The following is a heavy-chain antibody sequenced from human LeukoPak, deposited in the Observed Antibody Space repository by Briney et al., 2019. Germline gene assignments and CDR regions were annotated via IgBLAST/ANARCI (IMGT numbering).Heavy chain of an antibody. Sequence: ASVKVSCKASGYTFTSNAMHWVRQAPGQRPEWMGWINTGNGNTKYSQKFQGGVTISRDTSANTAYMEVSSLRSEDTAVYYCARGAAEGLDCWGQGTLVTASS. D-gene: IGHD6-13*01. V-gene: IGHV1-3*04. CDR3: ARGAAEGLDC. CDR2: INTGNGNT. CDR1: GYTFTSNA. J-gene: IGHJ4*02.